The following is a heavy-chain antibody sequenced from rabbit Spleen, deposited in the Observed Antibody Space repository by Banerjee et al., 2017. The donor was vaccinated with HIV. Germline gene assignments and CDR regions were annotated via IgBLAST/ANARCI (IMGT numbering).Heavy chain of an antibody. CDR3: ARDEGVAGDRFNL. J-gene: IGHJ4*01. V-gene: IGHV1S7*01. D-gene: IGHD4-2*01. CDR2: IDPVFGST. Sequence: QLKESGGGLVQPGGSLKLSCKASGFTLSSYYMNWVRQAPGKGLEWIGYIDPVFGSTSYANWVNGRFTISSHNAQNSLYLQLNSLTAADTATSFCARDEGVAGDRFNLWGPGTLVTVS. CDR1: GFTLSSYY.